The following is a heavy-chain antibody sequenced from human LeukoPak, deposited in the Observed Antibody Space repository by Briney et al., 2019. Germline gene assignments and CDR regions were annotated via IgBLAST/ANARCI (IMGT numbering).Heavy chain of an antibody. CDR3: ARRRNYYGSVPYFDY. J-gene: IGHJ4*02. CDR2: IYPGDSDT. D-gene: IGHD3-10*01. CDR1: GYSFTSYC. Sequence: HGESLKISCKGSGYSFTSYCIGWVRQMPGKGLEWMGIIYPGDSDTRYSPSFQGQVTISADKSISTAYLQWSSLKASDTAMYYCARRRNYYGSVPYFDYWGQRTLVTVSS. V-gene: IGHV5-51*01.